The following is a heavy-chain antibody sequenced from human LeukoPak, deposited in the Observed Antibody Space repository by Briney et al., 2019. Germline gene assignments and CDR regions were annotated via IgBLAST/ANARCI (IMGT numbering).Heavy chain of an antibody. V-gene: IGHV4-30-4*08. CDR3: ARNSGSLPYYYYYYMDV. D-gene: IGHD1-26*01. CDR2: IYYSGST. J-gene: IGHJ6*03. Sequence: SQTLSLTCTVSGGSISSGDYYWSSIRQPPGKGLEWIGYIYYSGSTYYNPSLKSRVTISVDTSKNQFPLKLSSVTAADTAVYYCARNSGSLPYYYYYYMDVWGKGTTVTVSS. CDR1: GGSISSGDYY.